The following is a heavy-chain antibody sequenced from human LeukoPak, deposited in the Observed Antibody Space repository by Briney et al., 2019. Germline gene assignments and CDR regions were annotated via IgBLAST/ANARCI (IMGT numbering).Heavy chain of an antibody. CDR3: ARPTRYYDFWSGQTSPYYFDY. V-gene: IGHV5-51*01. Sequence: GESLKISCKGSGYSFTSYWIGWVRQMPRKGLEWMGIIYPGDSDTRYSPSFQGQVTISADKSISTAYLQWSSLKASDTAMYYCARPTRYYDFWSGQTSPYYFDYWGQGTLVTVSS. D-gene: IGHD3-3*01. CDR1: GYSFTSYW. CDR2: IYPGDSDT. J-gene: IGHJ4*02.